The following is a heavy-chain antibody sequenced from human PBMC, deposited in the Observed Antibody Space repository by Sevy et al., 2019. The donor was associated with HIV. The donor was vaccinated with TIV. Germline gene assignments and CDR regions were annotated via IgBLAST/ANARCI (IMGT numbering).Heavy chain of an antibody. CDR3: VKEGGGEGGDH. V-gene: IGHV3-30*02. J-gene: IGHJ4*02. D-gene: IGHD2-21*01. Sequence: GGSLRLSCAASGFSYSSYGMHWVRQAPGKGLEWVAYIQYDGSNKDYADSVKGRFTISRDNSKNTLDLHMNSLRVEDTAVYYCVKEGGGEGGDHWGQGTQVTVSS. CDR2: IQYDGSNK. CDR1: GFSYSSYG.